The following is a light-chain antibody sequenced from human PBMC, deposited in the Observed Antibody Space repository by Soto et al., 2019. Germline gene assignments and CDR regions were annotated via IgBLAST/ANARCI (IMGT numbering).Light chain of an antibody. Sequence: EIVLTQSPATLSLSPGERATLSCRASQSVSSYLAWYQQKPGQAPKLLIYHASNRDTGIPARFSGSGSGTDFALTISSLEPEDFAVYYCQQRSNWPPITFGQGTRLEIK. CDR1: QSVSSY. CDR2: HAS. CDR3: QQRSNWPPIT. V-gene: IGKV3-11*01. J-gene: IGKJ5*01.